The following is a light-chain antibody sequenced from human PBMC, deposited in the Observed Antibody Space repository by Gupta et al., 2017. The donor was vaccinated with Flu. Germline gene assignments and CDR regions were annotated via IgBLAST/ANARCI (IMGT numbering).Light chain of an antibody. V-gene: IGKV3-20*01. J-gene: IGKJ4*01. CDR1: ESVKFSY. Sequence: EIVLTQSPGTLSLSPGERATLSCRANESVKFSYLAWYQQKPGQSPRLLIYGASRRATGTPDRFSGSGSGTDFTLTISSLEPEDFAMYYCQQGGSSPLTFGGGTKVEIK. CDR2: GAS. CDR3: QQGGSSPLT.